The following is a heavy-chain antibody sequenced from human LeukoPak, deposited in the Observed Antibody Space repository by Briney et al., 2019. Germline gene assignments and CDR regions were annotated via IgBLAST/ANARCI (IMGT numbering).Heavy chain of an antibody. D-gene: IGHD2-21*01. Sequence: SETLSLTCAVSGASFSGVYWTWIRQAPGKGLEWLGEINHFGSTRYNPSLQSRVAISVDRSKSKFSLRLGSVIAADTAVYYCARRQNLIASPGINWFDPWGQGTLVTVTS. CDR3: ARRQNLIASPGINWFDP. CDR2: INHFGST. V-gene: IGHV4-34*01. J-gene: IGHJ5*02. CDR1: GASFSGVY.